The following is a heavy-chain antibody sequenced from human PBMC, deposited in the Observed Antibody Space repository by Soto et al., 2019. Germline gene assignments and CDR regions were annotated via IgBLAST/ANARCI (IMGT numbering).Heavy chain of an antibody. CDR1: GGSISGGGYY. V-gene: IGHV4-31*03. D-gene: IGHD6-19*01. J-gene: IGHJ1*01. CDR2: IYYSGST. Sequence: PSETLSLTCTVSGGSISGGGYYWSWIRQHPGKGLEWIGYIYYSGSTYYNPSLKSRVTISVDTSKNQFSLKLSSVTAADTAVYYCVRDPGRAVAGEYFQHWGQGTLVTV. CDR3: VRDPGRAVAGEYFQH.